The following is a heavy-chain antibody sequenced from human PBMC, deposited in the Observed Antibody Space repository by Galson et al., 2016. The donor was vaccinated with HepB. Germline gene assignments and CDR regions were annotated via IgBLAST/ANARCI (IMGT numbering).Heavy chain of an antibody. CDR3: AAHPVDFSY. V-gene: IGHV4-4*02. Sequence: SETLSLTCAVSGDSISSTYWRSWVRQPPGKGLEWIREITPSGGTNYNPSLRSRVTISEDRSKNQFSLRLSSVTAADTAVYYCAAHPVDFSYWGQGMLVTVSS. CDR2: ITPSGGT. D-gene: IGHD3/OR15-3a*01. CDR1: GDSISSTYW. J-gene: IGHJ4*02.